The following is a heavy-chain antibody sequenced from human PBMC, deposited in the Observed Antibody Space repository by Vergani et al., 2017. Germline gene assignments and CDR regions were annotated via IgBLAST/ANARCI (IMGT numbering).Heavy chain of an antibody. Sequence: QVQLVESGGGVVQPGGSLRLSCAASGFSFSTYGMHWVRQAPGRGLEWVAFLRYDGSNEYYGDAVKGRFIISRDNSKNMLSLEMHSLRPEDTAVYYCANSYRCSLSCYAFYGMEVWGQGTTVTVSS. CDR2: LRYDGSNE. V-gene: IGHV3-30*02. J-gene: IGHJ6*02. CDR1: GFSFSTYG. D-gene: IGHD2-2*01. CDR3: ANSYRCSLSCYAFYGMEV.